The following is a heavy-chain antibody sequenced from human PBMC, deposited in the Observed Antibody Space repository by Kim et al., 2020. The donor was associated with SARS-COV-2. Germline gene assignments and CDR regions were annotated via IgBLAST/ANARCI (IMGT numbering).Heavy chain of an antibody. J-gene: IGHJ6*02. D-gene: IGHD1-26*01. CDR3: ARIRWELLGSYYYGMDV. V-gene: IGHV2-70*01. CDR2: IDWDDDK. Sequence: SGPTLVNPTQTLTLTCTFSGFSLSTSGMCVSWIRPPPGKALEWLALIDWDDDKYYSTSLKTRLTISKDTSKNQVVLTMTNMDPVDTATYYCARIRWELLGSYYYGMDVWGQGTTVTVSS. CDR1: GFSLSTSGMC.